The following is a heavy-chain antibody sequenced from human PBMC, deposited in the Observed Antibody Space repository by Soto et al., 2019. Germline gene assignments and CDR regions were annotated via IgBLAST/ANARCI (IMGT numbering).Heavy chain of an antibody. D-gene: IGHD3-22*01. CDR2: IDWDDDK. Sequence: GPTLVNPTQTLTLTCTFSGFSLSTSGMCVSWIRQPPGKALEWLALIDWDDDKYYSTSLKTRLTISKDTSKNQVVLTMTNMDPVDTATYYCARILGYYDSSGYYYYYGMDVWGQGTTVTVSS. V-gene: IGHV2-70*01. J-gene: IGHJ6*02. CDR3: ARILGYYDSSGYYYYYGMDV. CDR1: GFSLSTSGMC.